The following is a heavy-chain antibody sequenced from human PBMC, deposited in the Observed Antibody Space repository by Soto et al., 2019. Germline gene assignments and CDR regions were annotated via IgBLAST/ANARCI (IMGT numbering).Heavy chain of an antibody. CDR3: ASEYSSSSGGVYFDY. J-gene: IGHJ4*02. Sequence: PSETLSLTCAVSGGSISSSNWWSWVRQPPGKGLEWIGEIYHSGSTNYNPSLKSRVTISVDKSKNQFSLKLSSVTAADTAVYYCASEYSSSSGGVYFDYWGQGTLVTVSS. V-gene: IGHV4-4*02. CDR2: IYHSGST. CDR1: GGSISSSNW. D-gene: IGHD6-6*01.